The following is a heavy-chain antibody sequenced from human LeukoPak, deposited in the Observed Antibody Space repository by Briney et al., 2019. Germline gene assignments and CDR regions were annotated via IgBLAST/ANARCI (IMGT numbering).Heavy chain of an antibody. Sequence: ETLSLTCTVSGGSISSSSYYWGWIRQPPGKGLEWVSAISGSGGSTYYADSVKGRFTISRDNSKNTLYLQMNSLRAEDTAVYYCAKALYGDYVWGQGTMVTVSS. D-gene: IGHD4-17*01. V-gene: IGHV3-23*01. CDR3: AKALYGDYV. CDR1: GGSISSSSYY. J-gene: IGHJ3*01. CDR2: ISGSGGST.